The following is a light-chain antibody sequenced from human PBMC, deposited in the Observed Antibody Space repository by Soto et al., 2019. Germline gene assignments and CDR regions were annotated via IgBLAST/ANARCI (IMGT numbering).Light chain of an antibody. Sequence: DIQMTQSPSTLSAFVGDRVTITCRASQSISSWLAWYRQKPGKAPNLLIYKASNLESGVPSRFSGSGSGTDFTLTINSLQPDDFATYYCQQYISYPLTFGGGSRVEIK. CDR3: QQYISYPLT. J-gene: IGKJ4*01. CDR2: KAS. CDR1: QSISSW. V-gene: IGKV1-5*03.